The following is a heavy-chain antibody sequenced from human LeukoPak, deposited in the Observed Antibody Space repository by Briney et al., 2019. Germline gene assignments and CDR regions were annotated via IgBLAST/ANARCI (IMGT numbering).Heavy chain of an antibody. CDR2: ISYSGSP. Sequence: SQTLSLTCTVSGGSINSGDSYWSWIRQPPGKSLEWIGYISYSGSPYYNPSLRSRVAISGDTSKNEFSLRLGSVTAADTAVYYCARVPYGSGTYYFDFWGQGILVTVSS. J-gene: IGHJ4*02. CDR3: ARVPYGSGTYYFDF. D-gene: IGHD3-10*01. CDR1: GGSINSGDSY. V-gene: IGHV4-30-4*01.